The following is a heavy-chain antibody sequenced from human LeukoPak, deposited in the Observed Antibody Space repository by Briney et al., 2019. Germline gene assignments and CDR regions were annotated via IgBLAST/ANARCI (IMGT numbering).Heavy chain of an antibody. CDR2: ISGSGGST. J-gene: IGHJ4*02. Sequence: PGGSLRLSCAASGFTFSSYAMSWVRQAPGKGLEWVSAISGSGGSTYYADSVKGRFTISRDNAKNSLYLQMNSLRAEDTAVYYCASIPGIVGATRRDYWGQGTLVTVSS. D-gene: IGHD1-26*01. CDR1: GFTFSSYA. CDR3: ASIPGIVGATRRDY. V-gene: IGHV3-23*01.